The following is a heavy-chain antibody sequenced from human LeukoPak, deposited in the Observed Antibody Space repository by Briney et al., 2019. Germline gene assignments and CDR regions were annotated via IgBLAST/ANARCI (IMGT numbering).Heavy chain of an antibody. D-gene: IGHD1-1*01. CDR1: GYTFTGYY. Sequence: ASVKVSCKASGYTFTGYYMHWVRQAPGQGLEWLGWINPNSGGTNYAQKFQGRVTMTRDTSISTAYMAPSRLRSDDTAVYYCTVLSNWNDNLDYWGQGTPVTVSS. CDR2: INPNSGGT. CDR3: TVLSNWNDNLDY. J-gene: IGHJ4*02. V-gene: IGHV1-2*02.